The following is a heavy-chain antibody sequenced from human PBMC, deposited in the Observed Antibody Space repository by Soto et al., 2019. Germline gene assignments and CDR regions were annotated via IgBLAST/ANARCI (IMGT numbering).Heavy chain of an antibody. CDR2: FNPRNGNT. CDR3: TRGWAAYEY. V-gene: IGHV1-3*01. J-gene: IGHJ4*02. D-gene: IGHD6-25*01. Sequence: ASVKVSCKASGYAFTDYAMHWVRQAPGQSLEWVGWFNPRNGNTKYSQKFQGRVTLTWDTSASTAHMDLSSLRPEDTAVYYCTRGWAAYEYWGQGTLVTVSS. CDR1: GYAFTDYA.